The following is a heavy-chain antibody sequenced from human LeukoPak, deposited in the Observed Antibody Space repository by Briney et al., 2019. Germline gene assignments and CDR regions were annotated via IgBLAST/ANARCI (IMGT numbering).Heavy chain of an antibody. D-gene: IGHD3-22*01. J-gene: IGHJ2*01. CDR2: INPNSGGT. V-gene: IGHV1-2*02. CDR1: GYTFTGYY. CDR3: ARDQSSSGYPMYWYFDL. Sequence: ASVKVSCKACGYTFTGYYMHWVRLAPGQGLEWMGWINPNSGGTNYAQKFQGRVTMTRDTSISTAYMELSRLRSDDTAVYYCARDQSSSGYPMYWYFDLWGRGTLVTVSS.